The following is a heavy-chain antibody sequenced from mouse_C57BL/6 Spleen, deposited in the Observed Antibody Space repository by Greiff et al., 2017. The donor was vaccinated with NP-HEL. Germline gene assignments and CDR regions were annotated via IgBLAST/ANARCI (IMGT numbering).Heavy chain of an antibody. Sequence: VKLMESGAELVKPGASVKISCKASGYAFSSYWMNWVKQRPGKGLEWIGQIYPGDGDTNYNGKFKGKATLTADTSSSTAYMQLSSLTSEDSAVYFCARTGDYAMDYWGQGTSVTVSS. CDR2: IYPGDGDT. CDR3: ARTGDYAMDY. J-gene: IGHJ4*01. CDR1: GYAFSSYW. V-gene: IGHV1-80*01.